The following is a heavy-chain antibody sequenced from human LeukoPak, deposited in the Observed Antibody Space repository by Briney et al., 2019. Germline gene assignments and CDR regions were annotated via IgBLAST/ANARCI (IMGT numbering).Heavy chain of an antibody. CDR3: ARDSGYDLRVLDYYGMDV. V-gene: IGHV1-46*01. Sequence: ASVKVSCKASGYTFTSYYMHWVRQAPGQGLEWMGLINPSGGSTRYAQKFQGRVTMTRDTSTSTVYMELSSLRSEDTAVYYCARDSGYDLRVLDYYGMDVWGQGTTVTVSS. J-gene: IGHJ6*02. D-gene: IGHD5-12*01. CDR1: GYTFTSYY. CDR2: INPSGGST.